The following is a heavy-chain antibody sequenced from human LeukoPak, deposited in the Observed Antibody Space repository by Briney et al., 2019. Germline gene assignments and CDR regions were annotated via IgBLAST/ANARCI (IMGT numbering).Heavy chain of an antibody. D-gene: IGHD3-10*01. CDR1: GYTYTSYG. CDR3: ARVRPGWFGSHARAAFDI. CDR2: ISAYNGDT. V-gene: IGHV1-18*01. J-gene: IGHJ3*02. Sequence: ASVKASCKASGYTYTSYGISWVREAPGQGLEWMGWISAYNGDTHYAQKFQGRVTMTTETSTSTAYMELRSLRSDDTAVYYCARVRPGWFGSHARAAFDIWGQGTMVTVSS.